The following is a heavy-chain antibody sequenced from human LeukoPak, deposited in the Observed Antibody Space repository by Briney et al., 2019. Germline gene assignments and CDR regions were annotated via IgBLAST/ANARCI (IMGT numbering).Heavy chain of an antibody. J-gene: IGHJ5*02. Sequence: SETLSLTCTVSGGSISSYYWSWIRQPAGKGLEWIGRIYTSGSTNYNPSLKSRVTMSVDTSKNQFSLKLSSVTAADTAVYYCARDTVAGAGILYWLDPWGQGTLVTVSS. CDR2: IYTSGST. CDR1: GGSISSYY. D-gene: IGHD6-19*01. CDR3: ARDTVAGAGILYWLDP. V-gene: IGHV4-4*07.